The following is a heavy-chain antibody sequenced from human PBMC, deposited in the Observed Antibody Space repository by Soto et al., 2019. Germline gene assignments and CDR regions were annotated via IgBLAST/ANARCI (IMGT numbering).Heavy chain of an antibody. CDR1: GFTFSSYS. Sequence: GGSLRLSCAASGFTFSSYSMNWVRQAPGKGLEWVSSISSSSSYIYYADSVKGRFTISRDNAKNSLYLQMNSLRAEDTAVYYCASSPGPQLQGPYYYYYMDVWGKGTTVTVSS. CDR2: ISSSSSYI. V-gene: IGHV3-21*01. D-gene: IGHD2-2*01. CDR3: ASSPGPQLQGPYYYYYMDV. J-gene: IGHJ6*03.